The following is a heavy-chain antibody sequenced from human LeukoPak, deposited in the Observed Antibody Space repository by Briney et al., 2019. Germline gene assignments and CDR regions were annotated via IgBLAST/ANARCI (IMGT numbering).Heavy chain of an antibody. CDR3: AAGLYSYGQMGY. V-gene: IGHV1-58*01. Sequence: ASVKVPCKASGFTFTSSAVQWVRQARGQRLEWIGWIVVGSGNTNYAQKFQERVTITRDMSTSTAYMELSSLRSEDTAVYYCAAGLYSYGQMGYWGQGTLVTVSS. CDR2: IVVGSGNT. CDR1: GFTFTSSA. D-gene: IGHD5-18*01. J-gene: IGHJ4*02.